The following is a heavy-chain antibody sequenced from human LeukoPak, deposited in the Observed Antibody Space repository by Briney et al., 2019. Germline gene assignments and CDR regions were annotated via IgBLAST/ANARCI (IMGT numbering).Heavy chain of an antibody. CDR3: AKPAWYYDSSGYYLTH. J-gene: IGHJ4*02. V-gene: IGHV3-30*02. CDR1: GFTFSSYG. D-gene: IGHD3-22*01. CDR2: IRYDGSNK. Sequence: PGGSLRLSCAASGFTFSSYGMHWVRQAPGKGLEWVAFIRYDGSNKYYADSVKGRFTISRGNSKNTLYLQMNSLRAEDTAVYYCAKPAWYYDSSGYYLTHWGQGTLVTVSS.